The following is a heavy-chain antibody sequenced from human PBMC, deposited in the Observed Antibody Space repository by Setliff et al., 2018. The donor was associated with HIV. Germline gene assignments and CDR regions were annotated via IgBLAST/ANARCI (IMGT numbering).Heavy chain of an antibody. CDR2: INWNGGST. CDR3: ARDAAAPAAIEGAFDI. J-gene: IGHJ3*02. Sequence: PGGSLRLSCAASGFTFDDYAMHWVRQAPGKGLEWVSGINWNGGSTGYADSVRGRFTISRDNAENSLYLQMNSLRAEDTAVYYCARDAAAPAAIEGAFDIWGQGTMVTVSS. D-gene: IGHD2-2*02. CDR1: GFTFDDYA. V-gene: IGHV3-20*04.